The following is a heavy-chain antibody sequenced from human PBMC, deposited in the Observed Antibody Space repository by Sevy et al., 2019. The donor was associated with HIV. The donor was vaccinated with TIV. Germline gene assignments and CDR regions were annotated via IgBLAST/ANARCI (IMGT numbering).Heavy chain of an antibody. J-gene: IGHJ3*02. CDR2: ISGSGGST. Sequence: GGSLRLSCAASGFTFSSYAMNWVRQAPGKGLEWVSTISGSGGSTYYGDSVKGRFTISRDNSKNTVYLQMSSLRAEDTALYYCAKDRYDGSVYYPEGAFDIWGQRTKVTVSS. CDR1: GFTFSSYA. D-gene: IGHD3-22*01. V-gene: IGHV3-23*01. CDR3: AKDRYDGSVYYPEGAFDI.